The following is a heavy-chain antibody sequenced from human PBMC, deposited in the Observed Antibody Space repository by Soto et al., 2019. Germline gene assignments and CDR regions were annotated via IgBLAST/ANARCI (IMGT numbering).Heavy chain of an antibody. D-gene: IGHD6-13*01. J-gene: IGHJ5*01. CDR1: GGSISEKY. V-gene: IGHV4-4*07. CDR3: VASLAASGLNWLDY. Sequence: SETLSLTCIVSGGSISEKYWNWVRQPPGKGLEWIGLIFANGHTDYNPSLKSRVTMSVDASKNQFSLRLTSMTAADTAVYYCVASLAASGLNWLDYWGQGTLVTVSS. CDR2: IFANGHT.